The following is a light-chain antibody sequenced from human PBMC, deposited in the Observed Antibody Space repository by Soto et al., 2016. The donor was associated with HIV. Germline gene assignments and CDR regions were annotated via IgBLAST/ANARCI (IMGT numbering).Light chain of an antibody. CDR1: QNIRNW. CDR3: QQYNSYPWT. V-gene: IGKV1-5*03. CDR2: KAS. J-gene: IGKJ1*01. Sequence: DIRMTQSPSTLSASVGDRVTITCRASQNIRNWLAWYQQKPGRAPKLLIFKASTLKSGVPSRFSGSGSGTEFTLTISSLQPDDFATYYCQQYNSYPWTFGQGTKVEIK.